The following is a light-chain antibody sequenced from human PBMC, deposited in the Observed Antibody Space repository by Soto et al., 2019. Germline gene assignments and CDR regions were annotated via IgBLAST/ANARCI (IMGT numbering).Light chain of an antibody. Sequence: DFQLTQSPSSLSASEGDRVTITCRSSQSVTTYLNWYQQKPGKAPKLLIYVASVLQTGVPSRFSGSGSGTNLSLTINGLQPEDFATYFCQQTYSIPPLTFGGGTRVEIK. CDR3: QQTYSIPPLT. CDR1: QSVTTY. CDR2: VAS. J-gene: IGKJ4*01. V-gene: IGKV1-39*01.